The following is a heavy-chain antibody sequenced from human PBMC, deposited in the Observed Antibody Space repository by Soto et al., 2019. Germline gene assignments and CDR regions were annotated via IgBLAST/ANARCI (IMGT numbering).Heavy chain of an antibody. V-gene: IGHV3-74*01. CDR3: VRYSRTVGGSYRPDY. CDR1: GFTFSSYW. Sequence: EVQLVESGGGLVQPGGSLRLSCAASGFTFSSYWMHWVRQVPEKGLVWDSRINSDGTITNYADAVKGRFTISRDNVKNTLYLQMNLLSAEGTDVYYCVRYSRTVGGSYRPDYWGQGTLVTVSS. D-gene: IGHD3-16*02. CDR2: INSDGTIT. J-gene: IGHJ4*02.